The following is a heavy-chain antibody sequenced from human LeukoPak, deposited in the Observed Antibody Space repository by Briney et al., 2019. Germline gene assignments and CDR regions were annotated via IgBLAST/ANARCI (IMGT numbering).Heavy chain of an antibody. V-gene: IGHV1-2*02. CDR3: ARDGYRNELDY. J-gene: IGHJ4*02. CDR2: INPKTGDT. Sequence: GASVKVSCKTSGYSFIAYYIHWVRQAPGQGLEWMGWINPKTGDTRYAQKLRGRVTMTRDTSASTVYMDLSGLRSDDTAVYFCARDGYRNELDYWGRGTLVTVSS. CDR1: GYSFIAYY. D-gene: IGHD5-24*01.